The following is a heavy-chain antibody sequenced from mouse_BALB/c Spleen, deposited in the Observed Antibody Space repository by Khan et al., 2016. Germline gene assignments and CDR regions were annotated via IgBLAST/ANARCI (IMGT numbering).Heavy chain of an antibody. Sequence: IQLVQSGPKLEKPGASVKISCKASGYSFTGYNMNWVKQSNGKSLEWIGNIDPYYGGTSYNQKFKGKATLTVDKSSSTAYMQLKSLTSEDSAVYYCARGYGNYVNWYFDVWGAGTTVTVSS. D-gene: IGHD2-10*02. CDR3: ARGYGNYVNWYFDV. CDR1: GYSFTGYN. CDR2: IDPYYGGT. J-gene: IGHJ1*01. V-gene: IGHV1S135*01.